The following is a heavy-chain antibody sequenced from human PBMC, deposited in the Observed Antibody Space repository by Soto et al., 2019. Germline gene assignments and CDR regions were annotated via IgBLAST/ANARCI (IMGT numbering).Heavy chain of an antibody. J-gene: IGHJ6*02. CDR3: AREGMGLTHLYYYGMDV. D-gene: IGHD3-16*01. CDR2: ISYSGST. CDR1: GGSISGYY. Sequence: SETLSLTCTVSGGSISGYYWSWIRQPPGKGLEWIGYISYSGSTHYNPSLKSRVTISVDTSKNQFSLKLSSVTAAGTALYYCAREGMGLTHLYYYGMDVWGQGTTVT. V-gene: IGHV4-59*01.